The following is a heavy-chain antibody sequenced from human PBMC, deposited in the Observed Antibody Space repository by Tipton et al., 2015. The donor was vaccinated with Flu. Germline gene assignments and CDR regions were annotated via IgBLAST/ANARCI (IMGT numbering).Heavy chain of an antibody. Sequence: SLRLSCLASGFSFDDYEMHWVRQRPGRGLEWVAGIDWNSVRIAYADSVEGRFTISRDNGRNSLFLQMDSLTSDGTAFYFCVKDDVVGPLEELDLWGQGTLVTVSS. J-gene: IGHJ3*01. CDR3: VKDDVVGPLEELDL. CDR1: GFSFDDYE. D-gene: IGHD2-21*01. V-gene: IGHV3-9*01. CDR2: IDWNSVRI.